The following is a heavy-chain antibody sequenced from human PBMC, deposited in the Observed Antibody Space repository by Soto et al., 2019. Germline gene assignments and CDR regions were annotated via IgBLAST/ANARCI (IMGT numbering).Heavy chain of an antibody. CDR2: IYYSGRT. V-gene: IGHV4-30-4*01. J-gene: IGHJ4*02. D-gene: IGHD3-10*01. CDR1: GGSIRSGDYY. Sequence: QVQLQESGPGLVKPSQTLSLTCTVSGGSIRSGDYYWSWIRQPPVKGLEWIGYIYYSGRTYYNPSLKSRVTISVDTSKNHFSLKLSSVTAADTAVYCCARDRSGDGSGRPMVWGQGTLVTVSS. CDR3: ARDRSGDGSGRPMV.